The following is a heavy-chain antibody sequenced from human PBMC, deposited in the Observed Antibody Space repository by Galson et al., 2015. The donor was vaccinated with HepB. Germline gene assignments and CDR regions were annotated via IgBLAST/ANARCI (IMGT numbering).Heavy chain of an antibody. CDR3: ARPYYYGSGSDWYFDL. CDR1: GYSSTSYW. V-gene: IGHV5-10-1*01. J-gene: IGHJ2*01. CDR2: IDPSDSYT. Sequence: QSGAEVKKPGESLRISCKGSGYSSTSYWINWVRQMPGKGLEWLGRIDPSDSYTNYSPSFQGHVTISADRSISTAYLQWSSLKASDTAMYYCARPYYYGSGSDWYFDLWGRGTPVTVSS. D-gene: IGHD3-10*01.